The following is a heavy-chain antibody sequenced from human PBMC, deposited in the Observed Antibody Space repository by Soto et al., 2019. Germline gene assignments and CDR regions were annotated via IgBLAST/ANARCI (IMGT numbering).Heavy chain of an antibody. CDR3: ARGGQLLWSHYYYGMDV. CDR2: ISVYNGNT. CDR1: GYTFTSYG. D-gene: IGHD3-10*01. Sequence: ASVKVSCKPSGYTFTSYGISWVRQAPGQGLEWMGWISVYNGNTNYAQKLQGRVTMTTDTSTSTAYMELRSLRSDDTAVYYCARGGQLLWSHYYYGMDVWGQGTTVTVSS. J-gene: IGHJ6*02. V-gene: IGHV1-18*01.